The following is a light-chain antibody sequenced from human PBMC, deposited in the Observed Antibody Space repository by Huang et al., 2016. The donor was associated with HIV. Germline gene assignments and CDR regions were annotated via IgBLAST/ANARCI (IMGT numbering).Light chain of an antibody. Sequence: DIQMTQSPSSLSASVGDRVTITCQASQDISNYLNWYQQKPGQAPKLLIYDASNLETGVSSRVSGSGSGTDFTFTISSLQPEDIATYYCQHYDNLRTFGKGTKVEIK. V-gene: IGKV1-33*01. CDR2: DAS. CDR1: QDISNY. CDR3: QHYDNLRT. J-gene: IGKJ1*01.